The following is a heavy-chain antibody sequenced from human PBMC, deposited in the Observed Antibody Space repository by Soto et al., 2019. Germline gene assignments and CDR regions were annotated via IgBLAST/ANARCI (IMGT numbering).Heavy chain of an antibody. CDR2: IIPIFGTA. CDR3: ARRGSTEDGSSWYYFDY. V-gene: IGHV1-69*01. D-gene: IGHD6-13*01. Sequence: QVQLVQSGAEVKKPGSSVKVSCKASGGTFSSYAISWVRQAPEQGLEWMGGIIPIFGTANYAQKFQGRVTITADESTSTAYMELSSLRSEDTAVYYCARRGSTEDGSSWYYFDYWGQGTLVTVSS. J-gene: IGHJ4*02. CDR1: GGTFSSYA.